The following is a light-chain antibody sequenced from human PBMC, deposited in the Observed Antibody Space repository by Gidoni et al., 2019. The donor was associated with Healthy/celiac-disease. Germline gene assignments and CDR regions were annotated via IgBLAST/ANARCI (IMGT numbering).Light chain of an antibody. J-gene: IGKJ4*01. V-gene: IGKV1-8*01. CDR3: QHYYSYPFT. CDR1: QVISSY. CDR2: ASS. Sequence: IRMTQSPSSLSASTGDSVTITCRASQVISSYVAWYQQKPGKAPKLLIYASSTLQSGVPSRFSGSGSGTDFTLTISCLQSEDFATYYCQHYYSYPFTFGGGTKVEIK.